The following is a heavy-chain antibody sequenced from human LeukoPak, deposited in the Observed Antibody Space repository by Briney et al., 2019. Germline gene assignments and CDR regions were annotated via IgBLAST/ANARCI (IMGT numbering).Heavy chain of an antibody. CDR3: ARNGERITMVRGVSRAGWFDP. J-gene: IGHJ5*02. CDR2: IYHSGST. V-gene: IGHV4-4*02. CDR1: GGSISSSNW. Sequence: SETLSLTCAVSGGSISSSNWRSWVRQPPGKGLEWIGEIYHSGSTNYNPSLKSRVTISVDKSKNQFSLKLSSVTAADTAVYYCARNGERITMVRGVSRAGWFDPWGQGTLVTVSS. D-gene: IGHD3-10*01.